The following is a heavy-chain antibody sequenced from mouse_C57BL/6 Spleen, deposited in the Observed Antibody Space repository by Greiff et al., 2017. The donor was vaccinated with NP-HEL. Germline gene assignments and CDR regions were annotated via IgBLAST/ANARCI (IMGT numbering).Heavy chain of an antibody. Sequence: DVHLVESGGGLVKPGGSLKLSCAASGFTFSSYAMSWVRQTPEKRLEWVATISDGGSYTYYPDNVKGRFTISRDNAKNNLYLQMSHLKSEDTAMYYCARDAAYGNYAVDYWGQGTSVTVSS. V-gene: IGHV5-4*01. CDR2: ISDGGSYT. CDR3: ARDAAYGNYAVDY. D-gene: IGHD2-1*01. CDR1: GFTFSSYA. J-gene: IGHJ4*01.